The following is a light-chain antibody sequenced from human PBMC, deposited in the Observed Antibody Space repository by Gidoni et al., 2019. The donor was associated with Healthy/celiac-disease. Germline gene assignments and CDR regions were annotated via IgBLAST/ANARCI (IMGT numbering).Light chain of an antibody. CDR2: KAS. Sequence: DIQMTQSPSTLSASVGDRVTITCRASQSISSWLAWYQQKPGKAPKLLIYKASNLERGVPSRFSGSGSGTEFTLTISSLQPDDFATYYCQQYNSYSTCGQXTKVEIK. J-gene: IGKJ1*01. CDR3: QQYNSYST. V-gene: IGKV1-5*03. CDR1: QSISSW.